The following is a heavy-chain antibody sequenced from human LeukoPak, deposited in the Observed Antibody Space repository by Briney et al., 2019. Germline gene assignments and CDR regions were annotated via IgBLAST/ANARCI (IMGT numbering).Heavy chain of an antibody. CDR2: IKSNTDGETT. D-gene: IGHD6-13*01. CDR1: GFTFSSYW. CDR3: THGHSSSWYNFFDS. J-gene: IGHJ4*02. V-gene: IGHV3-15*01. Sequence: GGSLRLSCEASGFTFSSYWMHWVRQAPGKGLEWVGRIKSNTDGETTDYAAPVKGRFTLSRDDSKNTLYLQMSSLKTEDTAVYYCTHGHSSSWYNFFDSWGQGTLVTVSS.